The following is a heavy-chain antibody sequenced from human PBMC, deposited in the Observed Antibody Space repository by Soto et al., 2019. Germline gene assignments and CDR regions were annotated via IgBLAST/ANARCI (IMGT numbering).Heavy chain of an antibody. J-gene: IGHJ3*02. CDR2: IYYSGST. Sequence: SETLSVTCTVSGGSISSYYLSWIRQPPGKGLEWIGYIYYSGSTNYNPSLKSRVTISVDTSKNQFSLKLSSVTAADTAVYYCARHVGRVAATLVAFDIWGQGTMVTVSS. V-gene: IGHV4-59*08. D-gene: IGHD2-15*01. CDR3: ARHVGRVAATLVAFDI. CDR1: GGSISSYY.